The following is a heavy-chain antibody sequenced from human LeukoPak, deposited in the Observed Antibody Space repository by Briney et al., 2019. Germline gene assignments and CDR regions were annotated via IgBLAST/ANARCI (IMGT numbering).Heavy chain of an antibody. D-gene: IGHD1-26*01. Sequence: GGSLRLSCSASGFTLFWHVMHWVRQAPGKPLEYVSFIHHNGDITSYADSVRGRFTVSRDNSRNTLFLDLTSLRTDDTAVYYCARDMSGTYSFDYWGQGTLVTVSS. V-gene: IGHV3-64D*06. CDR2: IHHNGDIT. CDR1: GFTLFWHV. CDR3: ARDMSGTYSFDY. J-gene: IGHJ4*02.